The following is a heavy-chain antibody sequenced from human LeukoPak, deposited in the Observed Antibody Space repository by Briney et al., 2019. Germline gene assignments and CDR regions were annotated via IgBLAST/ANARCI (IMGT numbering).Heavy chain of an antibody. CDR2: IRSKANSYAT. Sequence: GGSLRLSCAASGFTFSGSVMHWVRQASGEGLEWVGRIRSKANSYATTYAASVKGRFTISRDDSKNTAYLQMNSLKTEDTAVYYCTTTFLDYGDYDNWGQGTLVTVSS. CDR3: TTTFLDYGDYDN. D-gene: IGHD4-17*01. CDR1: GFTFSGSV. V-gene: IGHV3-73*01. J-gene: IGHJ4*02.